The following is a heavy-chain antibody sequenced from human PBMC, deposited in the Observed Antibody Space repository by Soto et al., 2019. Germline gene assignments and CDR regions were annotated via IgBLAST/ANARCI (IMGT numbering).Heavy chain of an antibody. CDR3: AKDWGSSGWYNWFDP. Sequence: ESGGGVVQPGTSLRLSCATSGFTFSTSGMHWVRQAPGKGLEWVAMISHDGSVTYYTDSAQGRFTISRDTPKNTLYLQMNSLRDEDTAIYYCAKDWGSSGWYNWFDPWGQGTRVTVS. V-gene: IGHV3-30*18. D-gene: IGHD6-13*01. CDR2: ISHDGSVT. J-gene: IGHJ5*02. CDR1: GFTFSTSG.